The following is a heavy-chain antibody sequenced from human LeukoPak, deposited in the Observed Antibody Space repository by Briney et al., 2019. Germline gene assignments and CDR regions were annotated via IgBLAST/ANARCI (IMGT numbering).Heavy chain of an antibody. D-gene: IGHD5-18*01. CDR3: ARGFRRGYSYDRQGYYFDY. J-gene: IGHJ4*02. Sequence: PSETLSLTCAVYGGSFSGYYWSWIRQPPGKGLEWIGEINHSGSTNYNPSLKSRVTISVDTSKNQFSLKLSSVTAADTAVYYCARGFRRGYSYDRQGYYFDYWGQGTLATVSS. CDR2: INHSGST. CDR1: GGSFSGYY. V-gene: IGHV4-34*01.